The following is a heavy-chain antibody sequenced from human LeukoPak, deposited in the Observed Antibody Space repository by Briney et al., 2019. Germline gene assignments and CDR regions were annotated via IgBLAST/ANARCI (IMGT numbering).Heavy chain of an antibody. CDR2: ISWNSGSI. CDR1: GFTFDDYA. J-gene: IGHJ4*02. CDR3: AKDTYGDAYYFDY. D-gene: IGHD4-17*01. Sequence: PGGSLRLSCAASGFTFDDYAMHWVRQAPGKGLEWVSGISWNSGSIGYADSVKGRFTISRDNAKNSLYLQMNSLRAEDTASYYCAKDTYGDAYYFDYWGQGTLVTVSS. V-gene: IGHV3-9*01.